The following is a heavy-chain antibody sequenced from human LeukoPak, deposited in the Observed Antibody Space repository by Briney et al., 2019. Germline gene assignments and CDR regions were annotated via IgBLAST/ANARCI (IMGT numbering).Heavy chain of an antibody. V-gene: IGHV4-34*01. J-gene: IGHJ4*01. CDR2: ITHSGST. CDR1: GGSFSNYY. Sequence: SETLSLTSAVYGGSFSNYYWSRIRQPPGKGLEWIGEITHSGSTNYNPSLKSRVSISVDTSKNQFSLRLTSVTAADTAVYYCAPIFGDYSDFDYWGQGTLVTVSS. CDR3: APIFGDYSDFDY. D-gene: IGHD4-17*01.